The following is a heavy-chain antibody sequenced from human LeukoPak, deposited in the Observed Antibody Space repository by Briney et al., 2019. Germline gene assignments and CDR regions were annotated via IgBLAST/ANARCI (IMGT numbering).Heavy chain of an antibody. CDR2: ISAYNGNT. V-gene: IGHV1-18*01. CDR3: ARVGYCSGGSCFEAYYFDY. D-gene: IGHD2-15*01. CDR1: GYTFTSYG. Sequence: GASVKVSCKASGYTFTSYGISWVRQAPGKGLEWMGWISAYNGNTNYAQKLQGRVTMTTDTSTSTAHMELRSLRSDDTAVYYCARVGYCSGGSCFEAYYFDYWGQGTLVTVSS. J-gene: IGHJ4*02.